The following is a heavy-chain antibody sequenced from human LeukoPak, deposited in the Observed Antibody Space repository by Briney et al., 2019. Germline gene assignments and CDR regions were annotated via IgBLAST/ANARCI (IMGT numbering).Heavy chain of an antibody. Sequence: SQTLSLTCTVSGGSISSGDYYWSWIRQPPGKGVEWIVYIYYSGSTYYNPSLKSRVTISVDTSKNQFSLKLSSVTAADTAVYYCASRYYDFWSGYYGTIDYWGQGTLVTVSS. D-gene: IGHD3-3*01. CDR2: IYYSGST. CDR3: ASRYYDFWSGYYGTIDY. V-gene: IGHV4-30-4*08. CDR1: GGSISSGDYY. J-gene: IGHJ4*02.